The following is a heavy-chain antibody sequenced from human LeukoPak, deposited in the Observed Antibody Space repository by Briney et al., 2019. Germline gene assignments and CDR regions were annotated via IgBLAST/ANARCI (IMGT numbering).Heavy chain of an antibody. J-gene: IGHJ4*02. Sequence: GGSLRLSCAASGFTFSSYAMSWVRQAPGKGLEWVPAISGSGGSTYYADSVKGRFTISRDNSKNTLYLQMNSLRAEDTAVYYCAKAEGYCSGGSCYPFFDYWGQGTLVTVSS. V-gene: IGHV3-23*01. CDR2: ISGSGGST. CDR3: AKAEGYCSGGSCYPFFDY. D-gene: IGHD2-15*01. CDR1: GFTFSSYA.